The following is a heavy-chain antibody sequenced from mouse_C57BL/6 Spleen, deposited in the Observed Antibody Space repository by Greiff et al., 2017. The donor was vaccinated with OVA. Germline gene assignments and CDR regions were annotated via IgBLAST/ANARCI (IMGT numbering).Heavy chain of an antibody. J-gene: IGHJ2*01. CDR3: ARDMPYGNYGDY. CDR2: IYPGDGDT. V-gene: IGHV1-82*01. D-gene: IGHD2-10*02. CDR1: GYAFSSSW. Sequence: QVQLQQSGPELVKPGASVKISCKASGYAFSSSWMNWVKQRPGKGLEWIGRIYPGDGDTNYNGKFKGKATLTADKSSSTAYMQLSSLTSEDSAVYFCARDMPYGNYGDYWGQGTTLTVSS.